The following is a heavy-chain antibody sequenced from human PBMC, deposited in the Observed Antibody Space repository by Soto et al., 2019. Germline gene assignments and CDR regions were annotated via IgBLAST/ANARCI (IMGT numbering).Heavy chain of an antibody. CDR1: GFSLSTSGVG. V-gene: IGHV2-5*02. Sequence: QITLKESGPTLVKPTQTLTLTCTFSGFSLSTSGVGVGWIRQPPGKALEWLALIYWDDDKRYRPSLKSRLTITKDTSKNQLVLTMTNMDPVDTATYYCAQTPYGEYALNWFDPWGQGTLVTVSS. CDR2: IYWDDDK. J-gene: IGHJ5*02. CDR3: AQTPYGEYALNWFDP. D-gene: IGHD4-17*01.